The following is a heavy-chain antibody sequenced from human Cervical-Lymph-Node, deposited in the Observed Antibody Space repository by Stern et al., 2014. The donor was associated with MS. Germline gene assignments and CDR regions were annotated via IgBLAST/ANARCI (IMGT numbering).Heavy chain of an antibody. Sequence: EVQLVESGPEVKRPGGSLKISCQASGYTFTSYWIGWVRQMPGKGLEWIAIIFPSGSDIRYSPSFQGQVTISADKSSSTAYLQWNNLKASDTAIYYCARQRYFDYWGQGTLVTVSS. CDR3: ARQRYFDY. CDR1: GYTFTSYW. J-gene: IGHJ4*02. V-gene: IGHV5-51*01. CDR2: IFPSGSDI.